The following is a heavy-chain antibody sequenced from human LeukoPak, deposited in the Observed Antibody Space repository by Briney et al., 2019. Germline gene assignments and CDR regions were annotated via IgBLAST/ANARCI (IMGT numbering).Heavy chain of an antibody. D-gene: IGHD4-23*01. V-gene: IGHV1-2*02. J-gene: IGHJ4*02. Sequence: ASVKVSCKASGYTFTGYYMHWVPQAPGQGLEWMGWINPNSGGTNYAQKFQGRVTMTRDTSISTAYMELSRLRSDDTAVYYCARGYLVGLYGGNSEFGYWGQGTLVTVSS. CDR3: ARGYLVGLYGGNSEFGY. CDR2: INPNSGGT. CDR1: GYTFTGYY.